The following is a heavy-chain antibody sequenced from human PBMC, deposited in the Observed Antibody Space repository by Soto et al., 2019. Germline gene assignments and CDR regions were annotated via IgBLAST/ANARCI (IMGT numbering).Heavy chain of an antibody. CDR1: GGSISSGGYY. J-gene: IGHJ5*02. V-gene: IGHV4-31*03. CDR2: IYYSGST. Sequence: SETLSLTCTVSGGSISSGGYYWSWLRQHPGKGLEWIGYIYYSGSTYYNPSLKSRVTISVDTSKNQFSLKLSSVTAADTAVYYCARSAGWTDSSGYYPWVQGTLVTVSS. CDR3: ARSAGWTDSSGYYP. D-gene: IGHD3-22*01.